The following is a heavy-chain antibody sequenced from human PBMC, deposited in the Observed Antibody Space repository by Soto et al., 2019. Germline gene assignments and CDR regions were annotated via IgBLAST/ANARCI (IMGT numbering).Heavy chain of an antibody. CDR3: ARDIVVPAAMGEDYYHYYMDV. CDR1: GGSISSYY. V-gene: IGHV4-59*01. D-gene: IGHD2-2*01. CDR2: IYYSGST. J-gene: IGHJ6*03. Sequence: PSETLSLTCTVSGGSISSYYWSWIRQPPGKGLEWIGYIYYSGSTNYNPSLKSRVTISVDTSKNQFSLKLSSVTAADTAVYYCARDIVVPAAMGEDYYHYYMDVWGKGTTVTVSS.